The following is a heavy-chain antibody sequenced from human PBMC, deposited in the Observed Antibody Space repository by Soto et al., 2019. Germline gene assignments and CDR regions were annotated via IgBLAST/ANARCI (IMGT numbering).Heavy chain of an antibody. J-gene: IGHJ6*02. CDR3: ARDSIGDYYYYYYGMDV. D-gene: IGHD4-17*01. CDR2: MNPNSGNT. V-gene: IGHV1-8*01. Sequence: ASVKVSCKASGYTFTSYDINWVRQATGQGLEWMGWMNPNSGNTDYAQKFQGRVTMTRNTSISTAYMELSSLRSEDTAVYYCARDSIGDYYYYYYGMDVWGQGTTVTVSS. CDR1: GYTFTSYD.